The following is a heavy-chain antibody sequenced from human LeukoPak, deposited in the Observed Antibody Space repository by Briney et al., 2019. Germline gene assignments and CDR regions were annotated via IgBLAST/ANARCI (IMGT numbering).Heavy chain of an antibody. V-gene: IGHV3-23*01. CDR3: AKHGDTAMWLDY. CDR1: GFTFSSYV. CDR2: TSGSGGSI. J-gene: IGHJ4*02. D-gene: IGHD5-18*01. Sequence: GGSLRLSCAASGFTFSSYVMSWVRQAPGKGLEWVSGTSGSGGSIYYADSVKGRFTISRDSSKNTLNLQMNSLRAEDTAVYYCAKHGDTAMWLDYWGQGTLVTVSS.